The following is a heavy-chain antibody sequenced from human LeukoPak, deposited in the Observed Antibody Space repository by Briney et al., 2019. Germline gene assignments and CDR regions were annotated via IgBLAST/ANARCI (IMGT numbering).Heavy chain of an antibody. V-gene: IGHV3-33*01. Sequence: GGSLRLSCAASGFTFSNYDVHWVRQAPGKGLEWVAVIWYDGSNKYYVDSVKGRFTISRDISKNTLYLQMNSLSAEDTAVYYCARHGYNYGFDYWGQGTLVTVSS. CDR2: IWYDGSNK. CDR1: GFTFSNYD. CDR3: ARHGYNYGFDY. D-gene: IGHD5-24*01. J-gene: IGHJ4*02.